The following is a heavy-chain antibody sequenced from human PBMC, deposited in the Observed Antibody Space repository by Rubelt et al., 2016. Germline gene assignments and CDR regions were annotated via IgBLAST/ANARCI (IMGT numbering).Heavy chain of an antibody. CDR3: ASRSSGANSAFDR. Sequence: EVQLVESGGTLVKPGGSLRLSCAASEFSFSSYSMNWVRQAPGKGLEWVSSISSSSSYIYYADSVKGRFTISRDNAKNSLYLQMNSRRVEDTAVNHCASRSSGANSAFDRWGQGTQVTVSS. CDR2: ISSSSSYI. D-gene: IGHD6-19*01. J-gene: IGHJ5*02. V-gene: IGHV3-21*01. CDR1: EFSFSSYS.